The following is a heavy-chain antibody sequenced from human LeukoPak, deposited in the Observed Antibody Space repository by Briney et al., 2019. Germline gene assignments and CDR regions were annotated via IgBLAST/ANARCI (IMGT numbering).Heavy chain of an antibody. CDR2: IIPIFGTA. D-gene: IGHD6-19*01. Sequence: GSSVKVSCKASGGTFSSYTISWVRQAPGQGLEWMGRIIPIFGTANYAQKFQGRVTITTDESTSTAYMELSSLRSEDTAVYYCARVITVAGSMHFDYWGQGTLVTVSS. CDR1: GGTFSSYT. V-gene: IGHV1-69*05. CDR3: ARVITVAGSMHFDY. J-gene: IGHJ4*02.